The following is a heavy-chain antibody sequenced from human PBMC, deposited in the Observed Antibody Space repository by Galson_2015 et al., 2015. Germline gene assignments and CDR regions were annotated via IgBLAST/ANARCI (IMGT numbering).Heavy chain of an antibody. CDR3: ARLYCHDNRGYYGWFDP. J-gene: IGHJ5*02. CDR2: INTSTGRP. Sequence: SVKVSCKASGYTCTKSAMNWVRQAPGQGLEWMGWINTSTGRPEIAQGFTGRFVFSLDTSVSTAYLQISSLKAEDTAVYYCARLYCHDNRGYYGWFDPWGQGTQVTVSS. V-gene: IGHV7-4-1*02. CDR1: GYTCTKSA. D-gene: IGHD3-22*01.